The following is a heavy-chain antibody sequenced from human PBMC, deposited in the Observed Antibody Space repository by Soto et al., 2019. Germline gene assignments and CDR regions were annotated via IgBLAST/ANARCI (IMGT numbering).Heavy chain of an antibody. V-gene: IGHV1-18*01. CDR1: GYTFTSHG. Sequence: QVHLVQSGLEVRKPGASVRLSCKASGYTFTSHGISWVRQAPGQGVEWVGWISPFNGRRDIGDSFQGRVSMSTDTGSAYMEVRGLRFDDTAIYFCGRCIQPSVPSATDVWGQGTTVIVSS. CDR3: GRCIQPSVPSATDV. D-gene: IGHD1-1*01. J-gene: IGHJ6*02. CDR2: ISPFNGRR.